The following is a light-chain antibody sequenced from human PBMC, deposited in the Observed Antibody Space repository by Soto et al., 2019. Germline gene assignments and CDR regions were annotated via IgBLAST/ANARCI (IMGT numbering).Light chain of an antibody. CDR2: GAS. CDR1: QSVNTN. Sequence: IVLIQSPATLSLSPGERATLSCRASQSVNTNVAWYQQEPGQAPRLLIYGASNRATGIPARFSGSGSGTEFTLTISRLESEDFAVYYCQQYNNWPRTFGQGTKVDI. V-gene: IGKV3D-15*01. J-gene: IGKJ1*01. CDR3: QQYNNWPRT.